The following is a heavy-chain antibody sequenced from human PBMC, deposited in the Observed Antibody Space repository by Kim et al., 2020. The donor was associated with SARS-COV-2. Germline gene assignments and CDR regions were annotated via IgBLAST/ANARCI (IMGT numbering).Heavy chain of an antibody. J-gene: IGHJ4*02. CDR2: INYSGNT. CDR3: ARLVSENSAVEY. V-gene: IGHV4-39*01. Sequence: SETLSLTCTVSGASISRSSNYWGWIRQPPGKGLEWIGSINYSGNTYYNPSLKSRVTISVDTSKNQFSLKMRSVTAADTVVYYCARLVSENSAVEYWGQGTLVTVSS. CDR1: GASISRSSNY.